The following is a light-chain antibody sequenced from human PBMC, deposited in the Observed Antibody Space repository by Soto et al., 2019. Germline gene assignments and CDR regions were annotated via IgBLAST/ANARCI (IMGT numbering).Light chain of an antibody. CDR2: GAS. V-gene: IGKV3-20*01. J-gene: IGKJ1*01. CDR3: QQYSSPPRT. CDR1: QSVSSY. Sequence: EIVLTQSPGSLSLSPGERATLSCRASQSVSSYLAWYQQKPGQAPRLLISGASSRATGFPDRFSGSGSGTDFSLTSSRLEPEDSAVYYCQQYSSPPRTFGQGTKVDIK.